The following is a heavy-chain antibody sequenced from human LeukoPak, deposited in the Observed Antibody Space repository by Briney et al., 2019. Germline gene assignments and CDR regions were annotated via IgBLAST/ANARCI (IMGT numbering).Heavy chain of an antibody. CDR2: INPNSGGT. J-gene: IGHJ4*02. Sequence: ASVKVSCKASGYTFTDYYMHWVRQTPGQGLEWMGWINPNSGGTNYAQKFQGRVTMTRDTSISTAYMELSRLRSDDTAVFYCAREEVIAAAGPTLDYWGQGALVTVSS. V-gene: IGHV1-2*02. D-gene: IGHD6-13*01. CDR1: GYTFTDYY. CDR3: AREEVIAAAGPTLDY.